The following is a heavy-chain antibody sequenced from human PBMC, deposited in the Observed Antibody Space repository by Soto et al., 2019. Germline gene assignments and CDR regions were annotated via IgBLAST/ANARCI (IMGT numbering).Heavy chain of an antibody. CDR2: INSDGTTT. Sequence: EVQLVESGGGLVQPGGSLRLSCAASGFTLNNCWMYWVRQTPEKGLVWVSGINSDGTTTIYADSVKGRFTISRDNAKNTLYLQMNSLTVEDTAIYYCVRDIRWGQGTLVTVSS. J-gene: IGHJ4*02. CDR1: GFTLNNCW. V-gene: IGHV3-74*01. CDR3: VRDIR.